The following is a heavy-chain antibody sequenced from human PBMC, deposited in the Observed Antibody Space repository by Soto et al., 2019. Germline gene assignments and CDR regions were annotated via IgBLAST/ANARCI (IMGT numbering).Heavy chain of an antibody. CDR2: IYYSGST. CDR1: GGSISSGNYY. D-gene: IGHD6-13*01. Sequence: PSETLSLTCTFSGGSISSGNYYWSWIRHHPGKGLEWIGYIYYSGSTSYNPSLKSRVTISVDTSKNHFSLKLSSVTAADTAVYYCARVFSDSSSFFDPWGQGTLVTGSS. CDR3: ARVFSDSSSFFDP. V-gene: IGHV4-31*03. J-gene: IGHJ5*02.